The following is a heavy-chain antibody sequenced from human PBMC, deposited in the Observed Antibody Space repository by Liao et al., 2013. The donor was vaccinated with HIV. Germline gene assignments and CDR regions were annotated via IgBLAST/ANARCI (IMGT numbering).Heavy chain of an antibody. CDR2: INHSGST. CDR1: GGSFSGYY. CDR3: ARQRITADLDQLDY. V-gene: IGHV4-34*01. Sequence: QVQLQQWGAGLLKPSETLSLTCAVYGGSFSGYYWSWIRQPPGKGLEWIGEINHSGSTNYNPSLKSRVTISVDTSKKQFSLKLTSVTAADTAMYYCARQRITADLDQLDYWAREPWSPSPQ. D-gene: IGHD1-1*01. J-gene: IGHJ4*02.